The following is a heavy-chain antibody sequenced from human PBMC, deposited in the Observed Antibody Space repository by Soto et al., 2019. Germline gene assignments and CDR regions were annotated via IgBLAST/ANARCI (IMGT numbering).Heavy chain of an antibody. CDR1: GYTFTGYY. CDR2: INPNSGGT. D-gene: IGHD4-17*01. J-gene: IGHJ5*02. Sequence: ASVKVSCKASGYTFTGYYMHWVRQAPGQGLEWMGWINPNSGGTNYAQKFQGWVTMTRDTSISTAYMELSRLRSDDTAVYYCARSSYGDYSIWFDPWGQGTLVTVSS. V-gene: IGHV1-2*04. CDR3: ARSSYGDYSIWFDP.